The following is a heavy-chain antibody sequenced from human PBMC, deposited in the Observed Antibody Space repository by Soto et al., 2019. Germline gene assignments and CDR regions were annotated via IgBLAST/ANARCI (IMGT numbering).Heavy chain of an antibody. CDR3: ARQVRGYCSAGSCYRKRAYYMDV. Sequence: SETLSLTCTVSGGSISSYYWSWIRQPPGKGLEWIGYIYYSGSTNYNPSLKSRVTISVDTSKNQFSLKLSSVTAADTAVYYCARQVRGYCSAGSCYRKRAYYMDVWGKGTTVTVSS. J-gene: IGHJ6*03. CDR1: GGSISSYY. V-gene: IGHV4-59*08. CDR2: IYYSGST. D-gene: IGHD2-15*01.